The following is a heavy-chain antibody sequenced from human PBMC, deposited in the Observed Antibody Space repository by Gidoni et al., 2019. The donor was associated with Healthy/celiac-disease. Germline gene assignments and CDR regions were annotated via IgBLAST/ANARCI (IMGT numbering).Heavy chain of an antibody. D-gene: IGHD1-26*01. Sequence: QVQLQESGPGLVKPSQTLSLTCTVSGGPISSGSYYWSWIRQPAGKGLEWIGRIYTSGSTNYNPSLKSRVTISVDTSKNQFSLKLSSVTAADTAVYYCASSPIKEWELPTNWGQGTLVTVSS. CDR2: IYTSGST. J-gene: IGHJ4*02. CDR1: GGPISSGSYY. V-gene: IGHV4-61*02. CDR3: ASSPIKEWELPTN.